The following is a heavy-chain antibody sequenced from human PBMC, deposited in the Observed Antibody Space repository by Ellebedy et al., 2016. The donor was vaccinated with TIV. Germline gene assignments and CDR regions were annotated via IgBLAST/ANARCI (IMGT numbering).Heavy chain of an antibody. V-gene: IGHV3-21*01. CDR1: GFTFSSYS. CDR2: ISSSGSAI. D-gene: IGHD4-23*01. J-gene: IGHJ4*02. CDR3: ARETTVVTH. Sequence: GESLKISXAASGFTFSSYSMNWVRQAPGKGLEWVSSISSSGSAIHYADSVKGRFTISRNNAKNSLYLQMNSLRAEDTAVYYCARETTVVTHWGQGTLVTVSS.